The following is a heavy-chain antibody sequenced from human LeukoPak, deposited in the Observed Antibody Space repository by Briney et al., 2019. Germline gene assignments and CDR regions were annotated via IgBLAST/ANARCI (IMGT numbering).Heavy chain of an antibody. CDR3: ARDREYSSGWYTHYFDY. V-gene: IGHV4-59*01. CDR2: IYYSGST. J-gene: IGHJ4*02. D-gene: IGHD6-19*01. Sequence: SETLSLTCTVSGGSISSYYWSWIRQPPGKGLEWIGYIYYSGSTNYNPSLKSRVTISVDTSKNQFSLKLSSVTAADTAVYYCARDREYSSGWYTHYFDYWGQGTLVTVSS. CDR1: GGSISSYY.